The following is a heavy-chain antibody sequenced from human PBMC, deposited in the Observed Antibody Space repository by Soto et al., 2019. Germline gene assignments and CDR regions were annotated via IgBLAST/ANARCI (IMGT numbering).Heavy chain of an antibody. V-gene: IGHV4-59*08. CDR1: GGSISSWY. CDR2: IYYSGST. D-gene: IGHD1-26*01. Sequence: SETPSLTCTVSGGSISSWYWSWIRQPPGKGLEWIGYIYYSGSTNYNPSLKSRVTISVDTSKNQFSLKLSSVTAADTAVYYCARRYGSAIDYWGQGTLVTVSS. J-gene: IGHJ4*02. CDR3: ARRYGSAIDY.